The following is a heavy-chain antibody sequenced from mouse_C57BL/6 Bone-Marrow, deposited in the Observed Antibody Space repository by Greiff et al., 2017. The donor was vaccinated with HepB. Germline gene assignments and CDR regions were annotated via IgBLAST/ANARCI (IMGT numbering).Heavy chain of an antibody. Sequence: EVKLMESGPGLVKPSQSLSLTCSVTGYSITSGYYWNWIRQFPGNKLEWMGYISYDGSNNYNPSLKNRISITRDTSKNQVFLKLNSVTTEDTATYYCARGLLTYFDVWGTGTTVTVSS. D-gene: IGHD2-3*01. CDR2: ISYDGSN. J-gene: IGHJ1*03. V-gene: IGHV3-6*01. CDR1: GYSITSGYY. CDR3: ARGLLTYFDV.